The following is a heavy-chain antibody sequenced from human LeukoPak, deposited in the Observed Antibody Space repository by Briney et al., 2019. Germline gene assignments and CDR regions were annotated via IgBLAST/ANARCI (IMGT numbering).Heavy chain of an antibody. Sequence: SETLSLTCTVSGGSISSSSYYWGWIRQPPGKGLEWIGSIYYSGSTYYNPSLKSRVTISVDTSKNQFSLKLSSVTAADTAVYYCARPLEEMAADYWGQGTLVTVSS. CDR3: ARPLEEMAADY. J-gene: IGHJ4*02. V-gene: IGHV4-39*01. D-gene: IGHD5-24*01. CDR1: GGSISSSSYY. CDR2: IYYSGST.